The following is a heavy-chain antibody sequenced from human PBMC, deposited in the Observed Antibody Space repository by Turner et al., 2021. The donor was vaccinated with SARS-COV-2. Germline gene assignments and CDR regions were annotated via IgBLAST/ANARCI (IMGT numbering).Heavy chain of an antibody. V-gene: IGHV3-30*18. CDR1: GFTFSSYG. J-gene: IGHJ4*02. Sequence: VQLVESGGGVVPPARSLRLSCAASGFTFSSYGMHWVRQAPGKGLEWVAVISYDGSNKFYADSVKGRFTISRDNSKNTLYLQMNSLRAEDTAVYYCAKITGTTTGDYWGQGTLVTVSS. D-gene: IGHD1-7*01. CDR2: ISYDGSNK. CDR3: AKITGTTTGDY.